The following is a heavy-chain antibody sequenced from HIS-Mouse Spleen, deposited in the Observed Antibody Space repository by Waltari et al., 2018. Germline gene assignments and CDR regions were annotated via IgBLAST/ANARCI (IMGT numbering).Heavy chain of an antibody. Sequence: EVQLLESGGGLVQPGGSLRLSCAASGFTFSSYAMSWVRQAPGRGLEWVSAISSSGGSTNYADSVKGRFTISRDNSKNTLYLQMNSLRAEDTAVYYCAKESSPLGATDYWGQGTLVTVSS. CDR3: AKESSPLGATDY. CDR1: GFTFSSYA. D-gene: IGHD1-26*01. J-gene: IGHJ4*02. CDR2: ISSSGGST. V-gene: IGHV3-23*01.